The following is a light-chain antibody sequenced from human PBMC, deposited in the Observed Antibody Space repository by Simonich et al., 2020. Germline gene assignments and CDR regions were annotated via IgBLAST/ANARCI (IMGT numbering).Light chain of an antibody. CDR2: LGS. CDR3: MQSIQLPWT. CDR1: QSLLHSKGYNY. Sequence: DIVMTQSPLSLPVTPGEPASISCRSSQSLLHSKGYNYLDWYLKKPGQSPQRLIDLGSNRASGVPDRFSGSGSGTDFTLKISRVEAEDVGVYYCMQSIQLPWTFGQGTKVEIK. J-gene: IGKJ1*01. V-gene: IGKV2-28*01.